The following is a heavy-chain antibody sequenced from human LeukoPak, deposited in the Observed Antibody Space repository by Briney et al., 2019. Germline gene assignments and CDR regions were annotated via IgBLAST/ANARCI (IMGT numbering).Heavy chain of an antibody. V-gene: IGHV3-48*02. Sequence: TGGSLRLACAASGFTFSTYAMNWVRQAPGKGLEWVSYISYRSSTIYYADSVKGRFTISRDDAKNALYLQMNSLRDEDTAVYYCARTASGDLTDAFDIWGQGTLVTVSS. D-gene: IGHD7-27*01. CDR3: ARTASGDLTDAFDI. CDR2: ISYRSSTI. J-gene: IGHJ3*02. CDR1: GFTFSTYA.